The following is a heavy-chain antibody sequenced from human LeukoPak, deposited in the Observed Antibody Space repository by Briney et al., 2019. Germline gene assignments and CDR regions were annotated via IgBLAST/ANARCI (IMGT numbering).Heavy chain of an antibody. D-gene: IGHD5-24*01. J-gene: IGHJ4*02. V-gene: IGHV4-39*07. CDR1: GGSIVSSTFY. CDR3: ARENWRDGYVGSK. Sequence: HPSGTLSLTCAVSGGSIVSSTFYWGWVRQPPGKGLEWIGIIHHSGSTYYNSSLKSRVTISVDTSKNTLSLKLNSVTAADTAVYYCARENWRDGYVGSKWGQGTLVTVSS. CDR2: IHHSGST.